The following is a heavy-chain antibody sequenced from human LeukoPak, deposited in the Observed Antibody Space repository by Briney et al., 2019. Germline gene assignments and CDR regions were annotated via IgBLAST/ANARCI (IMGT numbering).Heavy chain of an antibody. D-gene: IGHD6-13*01. J-gene: IGHJ4*02. Sequence: PSETLSLTCTVSGGSISSSSFYWGEIRQPPGKGLEWLGSFYYSGSTYSNPSLKSRVTISVDTSKNQFSLKLSSVTAADTAVYYCARHLYSSSRNPTFDYWGQGTLVTVSS. CDR1: GGSISSSSFY. CDR2: FYYSGST. V-gene: IGHV4-39*01. CDR3: ARHLYSSSRNPTFDY.